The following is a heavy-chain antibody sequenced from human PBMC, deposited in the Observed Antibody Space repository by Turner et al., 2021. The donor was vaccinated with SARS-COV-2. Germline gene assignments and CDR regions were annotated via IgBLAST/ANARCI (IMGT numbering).Heavy chain of an antibody. Sequence: QVQPVQSGAEVEKPGASVKVSCKVSGYPLTELSMHWVRQAPGKGLEWMGGVDPEDGETIYAQKFQGRVTMTEDTSTDTAYMELSSLRSENTAVYYCLGRDIVVVLVAISEVDYWGQGTLVTVSS. CDR2: VDPEDGET. D-gene: IGHD2-2*01. J-gene: IGHJ4*02. V-gene: IGHV1-24*01. CDR3: LGRDIVVVLVAISEVDY. CDR1: GYPLTELS.